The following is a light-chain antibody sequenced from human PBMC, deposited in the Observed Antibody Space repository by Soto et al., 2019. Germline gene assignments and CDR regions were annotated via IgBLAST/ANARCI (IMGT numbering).Light chain of an antibody. CDR3: QQYVSWT. CDR2: GTS. J-gene: IGKJ1*01. Sequence: EIVLTQSPGTLSVSPGERATLSCRASQTISSNHLAWYQRKPGQAPSLLIYGTSSRATGIPDRFSGSGSGTDFTLTITRLEPEDSAIYYCQQYVSWTFGQGTKVEIK. V-gene: IGKV3-20*01. CDR1: QTISSNH.